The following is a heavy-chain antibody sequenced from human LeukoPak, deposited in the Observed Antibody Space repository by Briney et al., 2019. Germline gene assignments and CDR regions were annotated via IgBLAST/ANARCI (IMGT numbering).Heavy chain of an antibody. CDR1: RYTFTSYG. Sequence: ASVKVSCKASRYTFTSYGISWVRQAPGQGLEWMGWISAYNGNTNYAQKLQCRVTMTTDTSTSTAYMELRSLRSDDTAVYYCARAKQQPQLGYWGQGTLVTVSS. CDR2: ISAYNGNT. J-gene: IGHJ4*02. CDR3: ARAKQQPQLGY. V-gene: IGHV1-18*01. D-gene: IGHD6-13*01.